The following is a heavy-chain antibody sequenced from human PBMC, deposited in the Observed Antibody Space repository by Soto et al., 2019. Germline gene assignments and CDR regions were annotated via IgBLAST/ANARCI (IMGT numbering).Heavy chain of an antibody. Sequence: LRLSCAASGFTFSSFALSWVRQAPGKGLQWVSAISGSGGDTDYADSVKGRFTISRDNSKNTLLLEMNSLRAEDTAIYYCAGPGYSSQDYWGQGTLVTVSS. CDR3: AGPGYSSQDY. CDR1: GFTFSSFA. D-gene: IGHD5-18*01. V-gene: IGHV3-23*01. J-gene: IGHJ4*02. CDR2: ISGSGGDT.